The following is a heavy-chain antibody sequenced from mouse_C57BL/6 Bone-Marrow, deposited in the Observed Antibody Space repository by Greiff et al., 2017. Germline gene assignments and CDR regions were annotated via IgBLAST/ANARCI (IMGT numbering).Heavy chain of an antibody. CDR2: IDPSDSYT. Sequence: QVQLQQPGAELVMPGASVKLSCKASGYTFTSYWMHWVKQRPGQGLEWIGEIDPSDSYTNYNQKFKGKSTLTVDKSSSTAYMQLSSLTSEDSAVYYCAKGLLSPFAYWGQGTVVTVSA. V-gene: IGHV1-69*01. J-gene: IGHJ3*01. CDR1: GYTFTSYW. D-gene: IGHD2-3*01. CDR3: AKGLLSPFAY.